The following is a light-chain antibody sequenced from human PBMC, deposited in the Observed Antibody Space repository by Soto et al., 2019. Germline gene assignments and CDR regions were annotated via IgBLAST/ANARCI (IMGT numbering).Light chain of an antibody. CDR1: QSISRS. CDR3: QQRSNWPIT. Sequence: EIVMTQSPATLSVSPGERATLSCRASQSISRSLAWYQQKPGQAPRLLIYDASNRATGIPARFSGSGSGTDFTLTISSLEPEDFAVYYCQQRSNWPITFGQGTRLEIK. CDR2: DAS. V-gene: IGKV3-11*01. J-gene: IGKJ5*01.